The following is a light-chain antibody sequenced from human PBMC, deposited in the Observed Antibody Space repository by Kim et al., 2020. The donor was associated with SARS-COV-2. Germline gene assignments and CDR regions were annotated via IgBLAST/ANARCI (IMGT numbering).Light chain of an antibody. CDR2: GAS. CDR3: PKYKNWPLA. J-gene: IGKJ1*01. CDR1: QSVSSN. V-gene: IGKV3-15*01. Sequence: EIVMTQSPATLSVSPGERATLSCRASQSVSSNLAWYQQKPGQAPRLLIYGASTRATGIPARFSGSGSGTEFTLTISSLQSEDFAVYYCPKYKNWPLAFG.